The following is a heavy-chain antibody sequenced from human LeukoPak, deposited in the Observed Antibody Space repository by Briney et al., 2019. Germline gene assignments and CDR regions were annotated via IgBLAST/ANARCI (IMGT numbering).Heavy chain of an antibody. CDR2: IYSGGST. J-gene: IGHJ3*02. D-gene: IGHD2-21*02. Sequence: GGSLRLSCAASEFSVGSNYMTWVRQAPGKGLEWVSLIYSGGSTYYADSVKGRFTISRDNSKNTLYLQMNSLRAEDTAVYYCAKGRHIVVVTAIRPDAFDIWGQGTMVTVSS. V-gene: IGHV3-66*01. CDR1: EFSVGSNY. CDR3: AKGRHIVVVTAIRPDAFDI.